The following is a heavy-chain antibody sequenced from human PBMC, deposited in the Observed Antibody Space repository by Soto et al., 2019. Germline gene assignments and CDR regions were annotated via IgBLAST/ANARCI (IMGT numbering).Heavy chain of an antibody. CDR3: ARGGYTYGYGLDY. D-gene: IGHD5-18*01. J-gene: IGHJ4*02. CDR2: INPNSGDT. V-gene: IGHV1-2*04. Sequence: QLQLVQSGAEVKKLGASVKVSCKASGYTFTAYYIHWVRQAPGQGLEWVGWINPNSGDTNYAQRFQGWVTMTGDTSVSTAYMDLTRLRSDDTAVYYCARGGYTYGYGLDYWGQGTLVTVSS. CDR1: GYTFTAYY.